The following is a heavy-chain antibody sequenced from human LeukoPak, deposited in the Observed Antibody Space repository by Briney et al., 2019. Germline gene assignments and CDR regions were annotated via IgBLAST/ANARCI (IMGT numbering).Heavy chain of an antibody. CDR1: GFTVSNNY. CDR3: ATVSSSWLGYFQH. D-gene: IGHD6-13*01. CDR2: IYSGGRT. V-gene: IGHV3-66*01. Sequence: GGSLRLSCAASGFTVSNNYMTWVRQAPGKGLEWVSVIYSGGRTFGADSVKGRFTISRDNVKNTVFLQMNSLRVEDTAVYYCATVSSSWLGYFQHWGQGTLVTVSS. J-gene: IGHJ1*01.